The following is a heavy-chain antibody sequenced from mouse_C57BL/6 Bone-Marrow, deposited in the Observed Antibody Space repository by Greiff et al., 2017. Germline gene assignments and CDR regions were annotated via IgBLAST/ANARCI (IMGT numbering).Heavy chain of an antibody. D-gene: IGHD4-1*01. CDR1: GFTFSDYY. V-gene: IGHV5-12*01. J-gene: IGHJ3*01. CDR2: ISNGGGST. Sequence: EVKLQESGGGLVQPGGSLKLSCAASGFTFSDYYMYWVRQTPEKRLEWVAYISNGGGSTYYPDTVKGRFTISRDNAKNTLYLQMSRLKSEDTAMYYCARHEDNWDGRWCAYWGQGTLVTVSA. CDR3: ARHEDNWDGRWCAY.